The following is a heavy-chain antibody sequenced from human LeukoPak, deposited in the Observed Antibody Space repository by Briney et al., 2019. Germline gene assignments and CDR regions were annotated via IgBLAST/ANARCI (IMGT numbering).Heavy chain of an antibody. D-gene: IGHD2-21*02. V-gene: IGHV1-2*02. CDR2: IDPKNGAT. Sequence: ASVKVSCKASGYTFSDNYIHWERQAPGQGLEYMGWIDPKNGATRYAQKFQGRATVTRDTSISTAYMELRILRSDDTAVYYCARGSGDFNNWFDPWGHGTRVTVSS. CDR3: ARGSGDFNNWFDP. J-gene: IGHJ5*02. CDR1: GYTFSDNY.